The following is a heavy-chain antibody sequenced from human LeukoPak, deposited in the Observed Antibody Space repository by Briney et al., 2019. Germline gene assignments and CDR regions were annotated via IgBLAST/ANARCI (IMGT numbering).Heavy chain of an antibody. J-gene: IGHJ4*02. CDR3: ATFNPMSARYFDY. CDR2: ISAYNGNT. CDR1: GYTFTSYG. Sequence: ASVKVSCKASGYTFTSYGISWVRQAPGQGLEWVGWISAYNGNTNYAQKLQGRVTMTTDTSTSTAYTELRSLRSDDTAVYYCATFNPMSARYFDYWGQGTLVTVSS. V-gene: IGHV1-18*01.